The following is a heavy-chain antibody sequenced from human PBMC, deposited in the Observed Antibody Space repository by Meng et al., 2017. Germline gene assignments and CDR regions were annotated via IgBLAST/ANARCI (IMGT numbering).Heavy chain of an antibody. CDR3: ARGPVGGDSSGYYFLQH. J-gene: IGHJ1*01. D-gene: IGHD3-22*01. CDR1: GFTFSSYE. Sequence: SLMISCPASGFTFSSYEMNWVRQAPGKGLEWVSYISSSGSTIYYADSVKGRFTISRDNAKNSLYLQMNSLRAEDTAVYYCARGPVGGDSSGYYFLQHWGQGTLVTVSS. CDR2: ISSSGSTI. V-gene: IGHV3-48*03.